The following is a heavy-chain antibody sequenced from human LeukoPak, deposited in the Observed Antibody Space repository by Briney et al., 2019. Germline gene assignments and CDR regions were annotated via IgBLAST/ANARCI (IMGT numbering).Heavy chain of an antibody. Sequence: GGSLXLSCAASGFTFTSYGMSWVRQAPGKGLEWVANIKEEGSAKYYVDSVKGRFTISRDNAKNSLYLQMNSLRAEDTAVYYCARDVAYNTFDYWGQGTLVTVSS. J-gene: IGHJ4*02. D-gene: IGHD1-14*01. CDR1: GFTFTSYG. CDR3: ARDVAYNTFDY. CDR2: IKEEGSAK. V-gene: IGHV3-7*01.